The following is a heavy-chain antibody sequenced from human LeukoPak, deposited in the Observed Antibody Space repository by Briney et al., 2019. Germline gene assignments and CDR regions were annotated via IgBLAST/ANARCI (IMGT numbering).Heavy chain of an antibody. CDR2: INDSGGGT. Sequence: GGSLRLSCAASGFTFSNFAMTWVRQAPGKGLEWVSVINDSGGGTSYADFGEGRFTIYRDNSKNTLYLQMNSLRAEDTAIYYCAKSDCTSTSCYTIDFWGQGTLVTVSS. CDR1: GFTFSNFA. CDR3: AKSDCTSTSCYTIDF. D-gene: IGHD2-2*02. J-gene: IGHJ4*02. V-gene: IGHV3-23*01.